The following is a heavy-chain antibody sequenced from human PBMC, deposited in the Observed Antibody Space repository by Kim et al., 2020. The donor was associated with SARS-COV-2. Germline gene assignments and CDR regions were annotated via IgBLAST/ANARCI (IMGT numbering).Heavy chain of an antibody. CDR3: AGSLSHAPSSFWVRYDH. V-gene: IGHV4-34*01. J-gene: IGHJ4*01. D-gene: IGHD6-13*01. Sequence: SETLSLTCAVYGGSFSGYYWSWIRQPPGKGLEWIGEIYKSGTTKYNPCLKSRVTISLDTAKKQLSLKLSYVTAADTAVYFCAGSLSHAPSSFWVRYDHWG. CDR2: IYKSGTT. CDR1: GGSFSGYY.